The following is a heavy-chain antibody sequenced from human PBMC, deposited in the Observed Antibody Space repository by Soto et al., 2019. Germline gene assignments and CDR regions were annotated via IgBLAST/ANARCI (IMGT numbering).Heavy chain of an antibody. CDR2: IIPIFGTA. Sequence: SVKVSCKASGGTFSSYAISWMRQAPGQGLEWMGGIIPIFGTANYAQKFQGRVTITADESTSTAYMELSSLRSEDTAVYYCAREGTSSSSHYSYYGMDVWGQGTTVTVSS. CDR1: GGTFSSYA. D-gene: IGHD6-6*01. V-gene: IGHV1-69*13. J-gene: IGHJ6*02. CDR3: AREGTSSSSHYSYYGMDV.